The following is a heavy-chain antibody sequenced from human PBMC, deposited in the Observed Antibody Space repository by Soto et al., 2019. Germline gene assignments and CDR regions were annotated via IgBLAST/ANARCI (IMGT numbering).Heavy chain of an antibody. D-gene: IGHD4-17*01. CDR2: IYYSGST. J-gene: IGHJ3*02. CDR1: GGSISSGGYY. V-gene: IGHV4-31*03. Sequence: SETLSLTCTVSGGSISSGGYYWSWIRQHPGKGLEWIGYIYYSGSTSYNPSLKSRVTISVDTSKNQFSLKLSSVTAADTAVYYCARDSPRLEDYGDYAMAFDIWGKGTMVTVSS. CDR3: ARDSPRLEDYGDYAMAFDI.